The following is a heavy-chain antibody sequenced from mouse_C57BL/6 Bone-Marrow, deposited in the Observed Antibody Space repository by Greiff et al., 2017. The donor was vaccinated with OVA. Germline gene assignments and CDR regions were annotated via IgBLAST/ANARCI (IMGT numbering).Heavy chain of an antibody. CDR2: IYPSDSET. V-gene: IGHV1-61*01. D-gene: IGHD2-2*01. J-gene: IGHJ4*01. CDR3: ASLMVRGDYAMDY. Sequence: QVQLQQSGAELVRPGSSVKLSCKASGYTFTSYWMDWVKQRPGQGLEWIGNIYPSDSETHYNQKFKDKATLTVDKSSSTAYMQLSSLTSEDSAVYYCASLMVRGDYAMDYWGQGTSVTVSS. CDR1: GYTFTSYW.